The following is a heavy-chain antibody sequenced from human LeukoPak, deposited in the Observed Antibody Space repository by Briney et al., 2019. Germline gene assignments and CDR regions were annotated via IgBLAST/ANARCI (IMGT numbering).Heavy chain of an antibody. D-gene: IGHD3-3*01. Sequence: GESLKISCKGFGYRFTNYWIGWVRQMPGKGLEWMGIIYPGDSDTRYSPSFQGQVTMSADKSISTAYPQWSSLKASDTAIYYCARQTDDDYSDYWGQGTLVTVSS. CDR1: GYRFTNYW. CDR3: ARQTDDDYSDY. V-gene: IGHV5-51*01. J-gene: IGHJ4*02. CDR2: IYPGDSDT.